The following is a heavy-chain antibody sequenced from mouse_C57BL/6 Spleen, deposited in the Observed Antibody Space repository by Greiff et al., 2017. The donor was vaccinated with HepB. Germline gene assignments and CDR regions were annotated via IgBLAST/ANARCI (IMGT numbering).Heavy chain of an antibody. CDR2: INPNNGGT. CDR1: GYTFTDYY. Sequence: EVQLQQSGPELVKPGASVKISCKASGYTFTDYYMNWVKQSHGKSLEWIGDINPNNGGTSYNQKFKGKATLTVDKPSSTAYMQLSSLTSEDSAVYYCAREALWYFDVWGTGTTVTVSS. CDR3: AREALWYFDV. J-gene: IGHJ1*03. V-gene: IGHV1-26*01.